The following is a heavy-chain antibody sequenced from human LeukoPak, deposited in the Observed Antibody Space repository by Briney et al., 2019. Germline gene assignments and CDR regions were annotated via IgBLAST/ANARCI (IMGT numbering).Heavy chain of an antibody. J-gene: IGHJ4*02. Sequence: SETLSLTCTVSGGSISSYYWSWLRQAAGKGLEWIGRIYTSGSTNYNPSLKSRVTMSVDTSKNQFSLKLTSVTAADTAVYYCARGGYYDSSGLLLDYWGQGTLVTVSS. CDR1: GGSISSYY. CDR3: ARGGYYDSSGLLLDY. D-gene: IGHD3-22*01. CDR2: IYTSGST. V-gene: IGHV4-4*07.